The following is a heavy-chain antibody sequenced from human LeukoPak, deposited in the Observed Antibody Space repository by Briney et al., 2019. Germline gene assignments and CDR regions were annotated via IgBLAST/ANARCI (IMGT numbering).Heavy chain of an antibody. Sequence: PGGSLGLSCAASGFTFSSYGMHWVRQAPGKGLEWVAVISYDGSNKYYADSVKGRFTISRDNSKNTLYLQMNSLRAEDTAVYYCAKDSYSSGWYMGYWGQGTLVTVSS. CDR3: AKDSYSSGWYMGY. V-gene: IGHV3-30*18. D-gene: IGHD6-19*01. CDR1: GFTFSSYG. CDR2: ISYDGSNK. J-gene: IGHJ4*02.